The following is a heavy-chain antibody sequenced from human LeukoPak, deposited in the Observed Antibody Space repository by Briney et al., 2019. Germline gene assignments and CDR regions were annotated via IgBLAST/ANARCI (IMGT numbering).Heavy chain of an antibody. CDR2: IYYSGST. J-gene: IGHJ4*02. Sequence: SETLSLTCTVSGGSISSYYRSWIRQPPGKGLEWIGYIYYSGSTNYNPSLKSRVTISVDTSKNQFSLKLSSVTAADTAVYYCARATVGASDYWGQGTLVTVSS. D-gene: IGHD1-26*01. CDR1: GGSISSYY. CDR3: ARATVGASDY. V-gene: IGHV4-59*01.